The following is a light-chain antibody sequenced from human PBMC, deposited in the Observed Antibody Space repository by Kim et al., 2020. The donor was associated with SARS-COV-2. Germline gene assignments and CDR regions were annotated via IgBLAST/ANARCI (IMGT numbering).Light chain of an antibody. CDR3: SSYTSSSSVV. CDR2: DVS. Sequence: QSVLTQPASVSGSPGQSITISCTGTSSDVGGYNYVSWYQQHPGKAPKLMIYDVSKRPSGVSHRFSGSKSGNTASLTISGLQAEDEADYYCSSYTSSSSVVFGGGTQLTVL. CDR1: SSDVGGYNY. V-gene: IGLV2-14*01. J-gene: IGLJ2*01.